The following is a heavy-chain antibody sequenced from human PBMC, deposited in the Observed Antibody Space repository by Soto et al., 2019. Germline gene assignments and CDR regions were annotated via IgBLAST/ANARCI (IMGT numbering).Heavy chain of an antibody. V-gene: IGHV3-48*02. Sequence: EVQLVESGGGLVQPGGSLRLSCAASGFTFSSFHMNWVRQAPGRGLEWVAYITSSSDTIYYSDSVKGRFTISRDNGKNSLFQQMTSLRDEDTAVYYCARVVVVIPPGYYYAMDVWGQGTTVTVSS. CDR1: GFTFSSFH. D-gene: IGHD3-22*01. CDR3: ARVVVVIPPGYYYAMDV. J-gene: IGHJ6*02. CDR2: ITSSSDTI.